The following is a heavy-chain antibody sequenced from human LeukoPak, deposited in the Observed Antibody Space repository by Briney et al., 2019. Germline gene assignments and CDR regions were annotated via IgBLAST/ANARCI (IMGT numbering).Heavy chain of an antibody. Sequence: GGSLRLSCAATGFTFNNYGMSWVRQAPGKGLEWVSSIGGSGFSSYYADSVKGRFTISRDNAKNSLYLQMNSLRAEDTAVYYCAELGITMIGGVWGKGTTVTISS. CDR3: AELGITMIGGV. J-gene: IGHJ6*04. D-gene: IGHD3-10*02. CDR1: GFTFNNYG. CDR2: IGGSGFSS. V-gene: IGHV3-23*01.